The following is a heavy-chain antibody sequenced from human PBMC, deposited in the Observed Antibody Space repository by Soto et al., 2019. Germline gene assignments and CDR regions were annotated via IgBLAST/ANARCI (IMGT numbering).Heavy chain of an antibody. CDR1: GGSFSGYY. V-gene: IGHV4-34*01. CDR3: ARGLQYSSSSQEGY. CDR2: INHSGST. Sequence: SETLSLTCAVYGGSFSGYYWSWIRQPPGKGLEWIGEINHSGSTNYNPSLKSRVTISVDTSKNQFSLKLSSVTAADTAVYYCARGLQYSSSSQEGYWGQGTLVTVSS. J-gene: IGHJ4*02. D-gene: IGHD6-6*01.